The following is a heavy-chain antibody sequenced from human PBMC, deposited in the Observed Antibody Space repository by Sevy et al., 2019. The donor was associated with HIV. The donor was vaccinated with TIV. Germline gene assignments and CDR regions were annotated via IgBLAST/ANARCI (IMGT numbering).Heavy chain of an antibody. CDR1: GFTFSNAW. CDR3: TYRGRAWELLEGDFDY. V-gene: IGHV3-15*01. Sequence: GGSLRLSCAASGFTFSNAWMSWVRQAPGKGLEWVGRIKSKTDGGTTDYAAPVKGRFTISRDDSKNTLYLQMNSLETEDTAVYYCTYRGRAWELLEGDFDYWGQGTLVTVSS. CDR2: IKSKTDGGTT. D-gene: IGHD1-26*01. J-gene: IGHJ4*02.